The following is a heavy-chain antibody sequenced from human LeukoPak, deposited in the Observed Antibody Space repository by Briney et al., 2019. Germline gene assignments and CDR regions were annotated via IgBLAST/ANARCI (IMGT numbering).Heavy chain of an antibody. CDR2: ISSSGSSI. CDR3: ARWGSGYYDY. Sequence: GGSLRLSCAASGFTFSSYEMNWVRQAPGKGLEWVSYISSSGSSIYYADSVKGRFTISRDNAKNTLYLQMNSLRAEDTAVYYCARWGSGYYDYWGQGTLVTVSS. CDR1: GFTFSSYE. V-gene: IGHV3-48*03. J-gene: IGHJ4*02. D-gene: IGHD3-3*01.